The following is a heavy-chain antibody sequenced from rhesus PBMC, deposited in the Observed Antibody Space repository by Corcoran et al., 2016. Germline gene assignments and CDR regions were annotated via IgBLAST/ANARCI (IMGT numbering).Heavy chain of an antibody. D-gene: IGHD6-37*01. Sequence: QVQLQESGPELVKPSATLSLTCAVSGSSITSDCCSWIRPSPGKGLVWIVYIHGGSGSTSYTPSRTSRVSFSSDTSKIQLALSLIAVTAADTAVYACARWVAGSGVDAWGQGVVVTVSS. CDR1: GSSITSDC. CDR3: ARWVAGSGVDA. V-gene: IGHV4-147*01. J-gene: IGHJ6*01. CDR2: IHGGSGST.